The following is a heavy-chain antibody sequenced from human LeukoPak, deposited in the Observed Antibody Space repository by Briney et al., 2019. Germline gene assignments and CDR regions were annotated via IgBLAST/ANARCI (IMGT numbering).Heavy chain of an antibody. Sequence: ASVKASCKASGYTFTSYYMHWVRQAPGQGLEWMGIINPSGGSTSYAQKFQGRVTMTRDTSTSTVYMELSSLRSEDTAVYYCARDQEAGTPGVWGKGTTVTVSS. D-gene: IGHD1-1*01. CDR1: GYTFTSYY. J-gene: IGHJ6*04. CDR3: ARDQEAGTPGV. V-gene: IGHV1-46*01. CDR2: INPSGGST.